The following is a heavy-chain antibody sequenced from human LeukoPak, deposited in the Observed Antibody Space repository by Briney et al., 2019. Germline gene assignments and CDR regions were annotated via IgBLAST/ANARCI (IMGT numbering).Heavy chain of an antibody. V-gene: IGHV1-18*01. Sequence: ASVKVSCKASGYTFTSYGISWVRQAPGQGLEWMGWISAYNGKTNYAQKLQGRVTMTTDTSTSTAYMELRSLRSDDTAVYYCXXXXXXGXSYYYYGMDVWGQGTTVTVSS. CDR1: GYTFTSYG. CDR2: ISAYNGKT. J-gene: IGHJ6*02. CDR3: XXXXXXGXSYYYYGMDV.